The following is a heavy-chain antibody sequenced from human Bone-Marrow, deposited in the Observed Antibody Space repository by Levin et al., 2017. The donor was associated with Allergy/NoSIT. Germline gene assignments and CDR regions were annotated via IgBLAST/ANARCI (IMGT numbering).Heavy chain of an antibody. Sequence: ASVKVSCKASGYIFVGYYMHWVRQAPGQGPEWMGEINPNTGETNYAQTFQGRVTMTRDTSISTAYMELSRLRSDDTAIYYCARESPYYFDYWGQGTLVTVSS. J-gene: IGHJ4*02. CDR1: GYIFVGYY. CDR3: ARESPYYFDY. CDR2: INPNTGET. V-gene: IGHV1-2*02.